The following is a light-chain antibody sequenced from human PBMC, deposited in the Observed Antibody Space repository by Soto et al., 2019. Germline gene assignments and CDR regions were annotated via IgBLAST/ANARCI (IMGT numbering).Light chain of an antibody. CDR1: QSISSN. CDR2: GAS. Sequence: EIVMTQSPATLSVSPGERATLSCRASQSISSNFAWYQQKPGQAPRLLIYGASTRATGIPATFSGSGAGTEFTLTISSLQSEDFAVYYCQQYNNWPFTFGPGTKVDIK. J-gene: IGKJ3*01. V-gene: IGKV3-15*01. CDR3: QQYNNWPFT.